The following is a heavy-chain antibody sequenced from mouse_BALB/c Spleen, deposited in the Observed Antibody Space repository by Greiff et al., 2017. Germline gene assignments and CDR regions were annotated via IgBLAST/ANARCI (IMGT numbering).Heavy chain of an antibody. CDR3: ARYTLYAMDY. CDR2: ISSGSSTI. CDR1: GFTFSSFG. V-gene: IGHV5-17*02. Sequence: EVHLVESGGGLVQPGGSRKLSCAASGFTFSSFGMHWVRQAPEKGLEWVAYISSGSSTIYYADTVNGRFTISRDNPKNTLFLQMTSLRSEDTAMYYCARYTLYAMDYWGQGTSVTVSS. J-gene: IGHJ4*01.